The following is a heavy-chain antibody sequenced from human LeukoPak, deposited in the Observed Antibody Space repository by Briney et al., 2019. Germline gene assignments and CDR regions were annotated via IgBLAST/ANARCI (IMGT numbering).Heavy chain of an antibody. V-gene: IGHV1-69*13. CDR3: AGILTTYYYYGMDV. Sequence: ASVKVSCKASGGTFSSYAISWVRQAPGQGLEWMGGIIPIFGTANYAQKFQGRVTITVDESTSTAYMELSSLRSEDTAVYYCAGILTTYYYYGMDVWGQGTTVTVSS. J-gene: IGHJ6*02. CDR1: GGTFSSYA. D-gene: IGHD3-9*01. CDR2: IIPIFGTA.